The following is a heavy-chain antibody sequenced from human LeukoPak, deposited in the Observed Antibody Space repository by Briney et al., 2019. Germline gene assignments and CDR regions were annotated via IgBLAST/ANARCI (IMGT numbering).Heavy chain of an antibody. V-gene: IGHV4-30-4*01. D-gene: IGHD2-2*01. CDR3: ARERRIVVVPAAIPGAFDI. Sequence: PSETLSLTCTVSGSSISSGDYYWSWIRQPPGKGLEWIGYIYYSGSTYYNSSLKSRVTISVDTSKNQFSLKLSSVTAADTAVYYCARERRIVVVPAAIPGAFDIWGQGTMVTVSS. CDR2: IYYSGST. J-gene: IGHJ3*02. CDR1: GSSISSGDYY.